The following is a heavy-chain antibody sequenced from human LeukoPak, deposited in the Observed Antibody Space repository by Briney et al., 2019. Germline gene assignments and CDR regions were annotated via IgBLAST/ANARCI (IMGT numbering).Heavy chain of an antibody. CDR2: ISSSGGST. V-gene: IGHV3-23*01. Sequence: GGSLRLSCAASGFTFSNYVMSWVRQAPGKGLEWVSGISSSGGSTYYADSVKGRFTISRDNSKNTLYLQMNSLRAEDTAVYYCAKRRVVGATIGAFNMWGQGTMVTVSS. J-gene: IGHJ3*02. D-gene: IGHD1-26*01. CDR1: GFTFSNYV. CDR3: AKRRVVGATIGAFNM.